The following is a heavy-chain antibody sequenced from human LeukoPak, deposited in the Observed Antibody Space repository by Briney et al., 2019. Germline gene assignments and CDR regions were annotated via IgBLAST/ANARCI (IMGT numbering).Heavy chain of an antibody. CDR2: ISSSGSTI. V-gene: IGHV3-48*03. CDR1: GFTFSSYE. Sequence: GGSLRLSCAASGFTFSSYEMNWVRQAPGKGLEWVSYISSSGSTIYYADSVKGRFTISRDNSKNTLYLHMNSLRAEDTAVYYCARQWSGLVYYMDVWGKGTTVTVSS. D-gene: IGHD3-10*01. J-gene: IGHJ6*03. CDR3: ARQWSGLVYYMDV.